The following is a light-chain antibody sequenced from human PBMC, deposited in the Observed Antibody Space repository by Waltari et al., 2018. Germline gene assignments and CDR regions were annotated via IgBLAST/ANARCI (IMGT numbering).Light chain of an antibody. J-gene: IGKJ1*01. CDR1: QTVSTW. CDR3: HQYSSFSQT. Sequence: DIQMTQSPSTLSASVGDRVTITCPASQTVSTWLAWYQQKPGKAPKLLIYKTSILESGVPSRFSGSGSGTDFTLTISRLQPDDFATYFCHQYSSFSQTFGQGTRVEVK. CDR2: KTS. V-gene: IGKV1-5*03.